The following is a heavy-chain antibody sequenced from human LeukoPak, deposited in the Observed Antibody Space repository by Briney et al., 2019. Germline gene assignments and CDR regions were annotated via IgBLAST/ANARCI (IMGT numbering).Heavy chain of an antibody. Sequence: PGRSLRLSCAASGFTFSSYAMHWVRQAPGKGLEWVAVISYDGSNKYYADPVKGRFTISRDNSKNTLYLQMNSLRAEDTAVYYCARIRYSSSWYALDYWGQGTLVTVSS. V-gene: IGHV3-30-3*01. CDR2: ISYDGSNK. J-gene: IGHJ4*02. CDR1: GFTFSSYA. CDR3: ARIRYSSSWYALDY. D-gene: IGHD6-13*01.